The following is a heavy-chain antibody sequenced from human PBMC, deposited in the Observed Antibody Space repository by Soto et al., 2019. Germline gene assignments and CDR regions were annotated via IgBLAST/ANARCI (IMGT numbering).Heavy chain of an antibody. V-gene: IGHV1-46*01. D-gene: IGHD3-10*01. CDR3: ARVSVMVRGANDAFDI. CDR2: INPSGGST. CDR1: GYTFTSYY. Sequence: ASVKVSCKASGYTFTSYYMHWVRQAPGQGLEWMGIINPSGGSTSYAQKFQGRVTMTRDTSTSTVYMELSSLRSEDTAVYYCARVSVMVRGANDAFDIWGQGTMVTVPS. J-gene: IGHJ3*02.